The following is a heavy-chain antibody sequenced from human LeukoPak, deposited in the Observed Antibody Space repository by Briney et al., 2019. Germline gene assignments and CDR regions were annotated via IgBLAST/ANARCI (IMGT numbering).Heavy chain of an antibody. V-gene: IGHV3-48*04. Sequence: GGSLRLSCAASGFTFSSYSMNWVRQAPGKGLEWVSYISSSGSTIYYADSVKGRFTTSRDNAKNSLYLQMNRLRAEDTAAYYCAREWRMVRGIIIDYWGQGTLVTVSS. D-gene: IGHD3-10*01. CDR3: AREWRMVRGIIIDY. CDR1: GFTFSSYS. J-gene: IGHJ4*02. CDR2: ISSSGSTI.